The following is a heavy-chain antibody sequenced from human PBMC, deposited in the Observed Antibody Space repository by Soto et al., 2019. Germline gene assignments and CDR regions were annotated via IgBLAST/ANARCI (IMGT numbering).Heavy chain of an antibody. Sequence: QVQLVESGGGVVQPGRSLRLSCAASGFTFSSYAMHWVRQAPGKGLEWVAVISYDGSNKYYADSVKGRFTIYRDNSKNTLYLQMNSLRAEDTAVYYCARDPNGYSSGWYYYGMDVWGQGTTVTVSS. V-gene: IGHV3-30-3*01. CDR1: GFTFSSYA. J-gene: IGHJ6*02. CDR2: ISYDGSNK. CDR3: ARDPNGYSSGWYYYGMDV. D-gene: IGHD6-19*01.